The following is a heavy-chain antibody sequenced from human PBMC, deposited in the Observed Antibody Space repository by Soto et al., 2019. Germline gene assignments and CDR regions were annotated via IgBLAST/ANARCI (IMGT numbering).Heavy chain of an antibody. J-gene: IGHJ4*02. CDR3: ATLSSGSKLDY. D-gene: IGHD6-19*01. Sequence: SETLSLTCTASGGSISSYYWSWIRQPPGKGLEWIGYIYYSGRTNYNPSLKSRVTISVDTSKNQFSLKLNSVTAADTAVYYCATLSSGSKLDYWGQGTLVTVSS. CDR1: GGSISSYY. CDR2: IYYSGRT. V-gene: IGHV4-59*08.